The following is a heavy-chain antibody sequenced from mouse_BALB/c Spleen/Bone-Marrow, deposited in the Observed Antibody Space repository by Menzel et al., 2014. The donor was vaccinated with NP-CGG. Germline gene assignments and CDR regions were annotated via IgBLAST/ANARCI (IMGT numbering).Heavy chain of an antibody. CDR1: GFNIKDTY. D-gene: IGHD6-1*01. V-gene: IGHV14-3*02. Sequence: EVQLQQSGAELVKPGASVMLSCTASGFNIKDTYMYWVKQRPEQGLEWIGRIDPANGNTKYDPRFQGKATITADTSSNTAYLQLNSLTSEDTAVYYCAGSSPYYDMDYWGQGTSVTVSS. J-gene: IGHJ4*01. CDR2: IDPANGNT. CDR3: AGSSPYYDMDY.